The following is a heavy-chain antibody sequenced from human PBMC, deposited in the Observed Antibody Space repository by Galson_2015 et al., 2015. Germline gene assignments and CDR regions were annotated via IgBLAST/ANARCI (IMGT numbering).Heavy chain of an antibody. Sequence: SLRLSCAASGLTFSSYWMNWVRQAPGKGLEWVSYISSGSTTIYYADSVKGRFTISRDNAKNSLYLQMNSLRDEDTAVYYCARDPKLYDRSGYYDDAFDTWGQGTMVTVSS. CDR1: GLTFSSYW. V-gene: IGHV3-48*02. CDR2: ISSGSTTI. D-gene: IGHD3-22*01. J-gene: IGHJ3*02. CDR3: ARDPKLYDRSGYYDDAFDT.